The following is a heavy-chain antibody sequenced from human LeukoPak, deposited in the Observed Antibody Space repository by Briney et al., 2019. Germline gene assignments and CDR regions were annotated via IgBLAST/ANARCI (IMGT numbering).Heavy chain of an antibody. J-gene: IGHJ4*02. CDR1: GFSLNTRGVG. D-gene: IGHD3-22*01. CDR2: IYWDDDR. V-gene: IGHV2-5*02. CDR3: AHRKNYYDSSVFDN. Sequence: SGPTLVNPTQTLTLTCTFSGFSLNTRGVGVGWIRQPPGRALEWLALIYWDDDRRYSPSLNSRLTITKDTSKNQVVLTMTNMDPVDTATYFCAHRKNYYDSSVFDNWSQGTLVTVSS.